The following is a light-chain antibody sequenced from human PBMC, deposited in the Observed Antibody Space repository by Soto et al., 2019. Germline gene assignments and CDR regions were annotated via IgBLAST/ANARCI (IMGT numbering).Light chain of an antibody. CDR1: SSDVGGYNY. J-gene: IGLJ1*01. V-gene: IGLV2-14*01. CDR3: SSYTSSSTLP. CDR2: DVS. Sequence: QSALTQPASVSGSPGQSITISCTGTSSDVGGYNYVSWYQQHPGKAPKLMIYDVSNRPSGVSNRFSGSKSGNTASLTISGLQAYDEADYYCSSYTSSSTLPFGTGTKLTVL.